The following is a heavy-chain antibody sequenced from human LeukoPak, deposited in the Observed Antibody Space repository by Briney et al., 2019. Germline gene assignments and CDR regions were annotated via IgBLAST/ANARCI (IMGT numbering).Heavy chain of an antibody. J-gene: IGHJ4*02. V-gene: IGHV5-51*01. CDR1: GYSFTSYW. D-gene: IGHD3-10*01. CDR3: ARPASMVRGVIGY. CDR2: IYPGDSDT. Sequence: GKSLKISCKGSGYSFTSYWIGWVRQMPGKGLEWMGIIYPGDSDTRYSPSFQGQVTISADKSISTAYLQWSSLKASDTAMYYCARPASMVRGVIGYWGQGTLVTVSS.